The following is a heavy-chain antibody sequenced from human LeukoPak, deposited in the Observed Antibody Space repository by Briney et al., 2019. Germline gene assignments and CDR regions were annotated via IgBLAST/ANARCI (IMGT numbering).Heavy chain of an antibody. J-gene: IGHJ4*02. Sequence: PSGTLSLTCTVSGGSISSSSYYWGWIRQPPGKGLEWIGTIYYRGATYYNPSLKSRVIISVDTSKNQFSLKLSSVTAADAAVYYCARIVPAATTHDYWGQGTLVTVSS. V-gene: IGHV4-39*01. D-gene: IGHD2-2*01. CDR1: GGSISSSSYY. CDR2: IYYRGAT. CDR3: ARIVPAATTHDY.